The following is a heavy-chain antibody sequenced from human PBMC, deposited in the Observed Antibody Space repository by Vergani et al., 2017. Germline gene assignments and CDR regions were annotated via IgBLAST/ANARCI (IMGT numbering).Heavy chain of an antibody. V-gene: IGHV3-33*06. Sequence: QVQLVESGGGVVQPGRSLRLSCAASGFTFSSYGMHWVRQAPGKGLEWVAVIWYDGSNKYYADSVKGRFTISRDNSNNTLYLQMNSLRAEDTAVYYCAKHRDISGWYGGKCFDPWGQGTLVTVSS. CDR1: GFTFSSYG. CDR3: AKHRDISGWYGGKCFDP. D-gene: IGHD6-19*01. J-gene: IGHJ5*02. CDR2: IWYDGSNK.